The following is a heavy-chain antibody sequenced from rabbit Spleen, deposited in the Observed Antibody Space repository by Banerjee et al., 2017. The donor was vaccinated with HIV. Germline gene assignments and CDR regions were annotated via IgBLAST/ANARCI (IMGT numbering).Heavy chain of an antibody. CDR1: GFSFSSNW. D-gene: IGHD8-1*01. Sequence: LEESGGGLVKPGGTLTLTCTVSGFSFSSNWICWVRQAPGKGLELIACIYTGDSGSTFYTSWAKGRFTISKTSSTTVTLQVTSLTAADTATYFCARDAGTSFSTYGMDLWGPGTLVTVS. V-gene: IGHV1S45*01. J-gene: IGHJ6*01. CDR2: IYTGDSGST. CDR3: ARDAGTSFSTYGMDL.